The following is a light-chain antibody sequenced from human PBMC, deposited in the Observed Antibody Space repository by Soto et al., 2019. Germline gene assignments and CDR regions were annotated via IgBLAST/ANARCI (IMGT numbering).Light chain of an antibody. V-gene: IGKV1-5*01. J-gene: IGKJ1*01. CDR2: DAS. CDR3: QQYNSYSPK. CDR1: QSISSW. Sequence: DIQMTQSPSTLSASVGDRVTITCRASQSISSWLAWYQQKPGKAPKLLIYDASSLESGVPSRFSGSGSGTEFTLTISSLQPDDFATSYCQQYNSYSPKFGQGTKVEIK.